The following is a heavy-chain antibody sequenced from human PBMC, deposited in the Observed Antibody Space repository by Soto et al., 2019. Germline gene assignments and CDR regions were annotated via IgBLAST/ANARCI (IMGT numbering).Heavy chain of an antibody. J-gene: IGHJ6*02. D-gene: IGHD3-3*01. CDR3: ARVGPLVIFGVGSDEDPPYYYYYGMDV. CDR1: GFTFSSYS. Sequence: GGSLRLSCAASGFTFSSYSMNWVRQAPGKGLEWVSYISSISSTIYYADSVKGRFTISRDNAKNSLYLQMNSLRDEDAAVYYCARVGPLVIFGVGSDEDPPYYYYYGMDVWGQGTTVTVSS. V-gene: IGHV3-48*02. CDR2: ISSISSTI.